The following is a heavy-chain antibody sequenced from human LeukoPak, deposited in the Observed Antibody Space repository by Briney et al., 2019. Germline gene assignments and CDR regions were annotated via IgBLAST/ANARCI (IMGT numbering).Heavy chain of an antibody. Sequence: PSQTLSLTCTVSGGSISSGSYYWSWIRQPAGKGLEWIGRIYTSGSTNYNPSLKSRVTISVDTSKNQFSLKLSSVSAADTAVYYCAREALAAEGYWDQETLVTVSS. J-gene: IGHJ4*02. CDR1: GGSISSGSYY. D-gene: IGHD6-13*01. V-gene: IGHV4-61*02. CDR3: AREALAAEGY. CDR2: IYTSGST.